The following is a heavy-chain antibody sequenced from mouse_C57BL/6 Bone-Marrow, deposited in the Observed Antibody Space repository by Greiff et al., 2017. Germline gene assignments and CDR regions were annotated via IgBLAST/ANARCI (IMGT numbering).Heavy chain of an antibody. J-gene: IGHJ2*01. CDR1: GFTFTTYA. V-gene: IGHV10-3*01. CDR3: VGEALGRYFDY. D-gene: IGHD4-1*01. Sequence: EVMLVESGGGLVQPKGSLKLSCAASGFTFTTYAMHWVRQAPGKGLEWVARIRSKSSNYATYYADSEKDRITISRDDSKSMLYLLRNNLKTEDTAMYCCVGEALGRYFDYWGQGTTLTVSS. CDR2: IRSKSSNYAT.